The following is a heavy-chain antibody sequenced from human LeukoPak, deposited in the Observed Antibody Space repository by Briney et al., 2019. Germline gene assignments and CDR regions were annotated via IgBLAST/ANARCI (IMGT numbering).Heavy chain of an antibody. D-gene: IGHD2-21*02. CDR2: VSANSGNT. Sequence: ASVKHSCEASGYTFTINGISWVRRAPGQGLEWLGWVSANSGNTIYAERFQGRVSMARNTSTGTAYMDLTSLRYDDTAVYYCARDRSYARDLWGR. CDR3: ARDRSYARDL. J-gene: IGHJ2*01. V-gene: IGHV1-18*01. CDR1: GYTFTING.